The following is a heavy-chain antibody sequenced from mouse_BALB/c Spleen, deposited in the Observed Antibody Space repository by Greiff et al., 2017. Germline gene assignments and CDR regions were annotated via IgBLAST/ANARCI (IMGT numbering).Heavy chain of an antibody. CDR2: IWTGGGT. V-gene: IGHV2-9-2*01. D-gene: IGHD1-1*01. Sequence: LVESGPGLVAPSQSLSITCTVSGFSLTSYDISWIRQPPGKGLEWLGVIWTGGGTNYNSAFMSRLSISKDNSKSQVFLKMNSLQTDDTAIYYCVRDRGYYYGSSYGWYFDVWGAGTTVTVSS. J-gene: IGHJ1*01. CDR3: VRDRGYYYGSSYGWYFDV. CDR1: GFSLTSYD.